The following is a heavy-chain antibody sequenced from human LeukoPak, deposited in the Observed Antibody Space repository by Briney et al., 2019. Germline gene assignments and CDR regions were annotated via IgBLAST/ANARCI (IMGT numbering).Heavy chain of an antibody. D-gene: IGHD6-19*01. V-gene: IGHV3-23*01. CDR2: ISGSGGDT. Sequence: GGSLRLSCAASGFTFSSHAVSWVRQAPGKGLEWVSAISGSGGDTYYADSVKGRFTISRDNSKNMVYLRMNSLSTEDTAVYYCAKTTAGYSSGRYPGWPVDYWGQGTLVTVSS. CDR3: AKTTAGYSSGRYPGWPVDY. CDR1: GFTFSSHA. J-gene: IGHJ4*02.